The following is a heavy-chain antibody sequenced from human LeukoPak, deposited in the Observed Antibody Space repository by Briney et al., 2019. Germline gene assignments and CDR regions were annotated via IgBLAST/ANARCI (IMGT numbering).Heavy chain of an antibody. J-gene: IGHJ3*02. V-gene: IGHV4-34*01. Sequence: SETLSLTCAVYGVSFSGYYWSWIRQPPGKGLEWIGEINHSGSTNYNPSLKSRVTISVDTSKNQFSLKLSSVTAADTAVYYCARKSLNYGGNADAAFDIWGQGTMVTVSS. D-gene: IGHD4-23*01. CDR1: GVSFSGYY. CDR2: INHSGST. CDR3: ARKSLNYGGNADAAFDI.